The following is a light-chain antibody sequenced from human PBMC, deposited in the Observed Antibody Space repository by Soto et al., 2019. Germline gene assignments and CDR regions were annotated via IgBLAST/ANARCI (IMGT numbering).Light chain of an antibody. Sequence: DIQMTQSPSSLSASVGDTVTITCRTSQSINTYLNWYQQKPGKAPKVLLYGASSLQGGVPLRFSGSGSGTDFTLTISSLQPEDFATYYCQESYSTLWGTCGQGTKVEIK. CDR3: QESYSTLWGT. CDR1: QSINTY. CDR2: GAS. J-gene: IGKJ1*01. V-gene: IGKV1-39*01.